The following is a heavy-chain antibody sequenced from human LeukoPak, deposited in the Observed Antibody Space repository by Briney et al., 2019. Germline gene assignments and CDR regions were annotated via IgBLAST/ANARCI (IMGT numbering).Heavy chain of an antibody. CDR1: GGSFSAYC. J-gene: IGHJ4*02. V-gene: IGHV4-34*01. D-gene: IGHD4-17*01. Sequence: PETLSLTCAVYGGSFSAYCWNWIRQPPGKGLEWIGEINHSGSTNYNPSLKSRVTISIDTSKNQFSLKLSSVTAADTAVYYCASPLTTVTTRGPPGYWGQGTLVTVSS. CDR3: ASPLTTVTTRGPPGY. CDR2: INHSGST.